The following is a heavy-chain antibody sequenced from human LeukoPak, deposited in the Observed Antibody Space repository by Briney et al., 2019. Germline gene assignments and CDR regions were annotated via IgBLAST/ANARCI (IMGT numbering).Heavy chain of an antibody. CDR2: IYYSGST. CDR3: ASLFCTRTSCFFLDP. J-gene: IGHJ5*02. Sequence: PSETLSLTCTVSGGSVSSGGYYWSWIRQPPGKRLEWFGYIYYSGSTNYNPSLKSRVTISLDTSRNQFSLKLSSVTAADTAVYYCASLFCTRTSCFFLDPWGQGTLVTVSS. CDR1: GGSVSSGGYY. D-gene: IGHD2-2*01. V-gene: IGHV4-61*08.